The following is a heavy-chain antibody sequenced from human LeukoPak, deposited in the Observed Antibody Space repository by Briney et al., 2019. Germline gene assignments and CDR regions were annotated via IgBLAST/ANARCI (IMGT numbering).Heavy chain of an antibody. Sequence: ASVKVSCKASGYTFTSYGISWVRQAPGQGLEWMGWISAYNGNTNYAQKLQGRVTMTTDTSTSTAYMELRSLRSDDTAVYYCAVPTYSSGWYGTQFDYWGQGTLVTVSS. D-gene: IGHD6-19*01. CDR2: ISAYNGNT. V-gene: IGHV1-18*01. CDR3: AVPTYSSGWYGTQFDY. CDR1: GYTFTSYG. J-gene: IGHJ4*02.